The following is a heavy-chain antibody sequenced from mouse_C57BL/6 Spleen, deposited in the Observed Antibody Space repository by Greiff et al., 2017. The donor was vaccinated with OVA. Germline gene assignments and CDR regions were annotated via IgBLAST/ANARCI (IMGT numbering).Heavy chain of an antibody. J-gene: IGHJ1*03. D-gene: IGHD1-1*01. CDR2: IDPEDGDT. Sequence: EVKLQESGAELVRPGASVKLSCTASGFNIKDYYMHWVKQRPEQGLEWIGRIDPEDGDTAYAPKFQGKATMTADTSSNTAYLQLSSLTSEDTAVYYGYGSSRGYFDVWGTGTTVTVSS. CDR1: GFNIKDYY. V-gene: IGHV14-1*01. CDR3: YGSSRGYFDV.